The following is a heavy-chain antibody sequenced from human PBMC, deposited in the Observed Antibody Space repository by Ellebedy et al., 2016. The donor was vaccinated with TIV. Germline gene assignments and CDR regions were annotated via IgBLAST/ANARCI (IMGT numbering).Heavy chain of an antibody. V-gene: IGHV4-39*07. CDR2: IYYSGSA. Sequence: MPGGSLRLSCTVSGGSISNSDYYWNWIRQPPGKGLEWIGSIYYSGSAYYNPSLKSRVTVSVDTSTNQFSLNLSSVTAADTAVYYCARDPALPRGRFDTWGQGTLVTVSS. J-gene: IGHJ5*02. CDR1: GGSISNSDYY. CDR3: ARDPALPRGRFDT.